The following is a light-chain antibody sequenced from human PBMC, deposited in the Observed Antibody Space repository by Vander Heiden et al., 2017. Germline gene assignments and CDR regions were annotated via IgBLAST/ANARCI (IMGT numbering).Light chain of an antibody. CDR1: QRIGNW. J-gene: IGKJ1*01. CDR3: QQYNSYRT. V-gene: IGKV1-5*03. CDR2: KAS. Sequence: DIQMTQPPSTLSASVGDRVTITCRASQRIGNWLAWYQQKPGKAPRLLIYKASSLESGVPSRFSGSGSGTEFTLSISSLQPDDFATYYCQQYNSYRTFGQGTKVEIK.